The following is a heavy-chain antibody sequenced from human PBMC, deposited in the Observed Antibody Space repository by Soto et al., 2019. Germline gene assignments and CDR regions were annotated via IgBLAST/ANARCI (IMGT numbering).Heavy chain of an antibody. CDR2: IYYSGST. D-gene: IGHD3-22*01. CDR1: GGSISSGGYY. Sequence: SETLSLTCTVSGGSISSGGYYWSWIRQHPGGGLEWIGYIYYSGSTYYNPSLKSRVTISVDTSKNQFSLKLSSVTAADTAVYYCARDQLDYYDSSGYPDAFDIWGQGTMVTVSS. V-gene: IGHV4-31*03. J-gene: IGHJ3*02. CDR3: ARDQLDYYDSSGYPDAFDI.